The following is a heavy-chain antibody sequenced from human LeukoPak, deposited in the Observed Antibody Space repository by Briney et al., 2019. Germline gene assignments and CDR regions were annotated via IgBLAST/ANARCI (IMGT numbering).Heavy chain of an antibody. CDR1: GASIGSYY. CDR3: AREGLTTIGVIDV. D-gene: IGHD1-1*01. J-gene: IGHJ6*03. Sequence: PSETLSLTCSVSGASIGSYYWLWIRQPPGKGPEWLGTIYYSGNTKYYSSLKSRGSILADTSNNQFSLRLSSVTAADTAVYYCAREGLTTIGVIDVWGKGTTVTVSS. V-gene: IGHV4-59*01. CDR2: IYYSGNT.